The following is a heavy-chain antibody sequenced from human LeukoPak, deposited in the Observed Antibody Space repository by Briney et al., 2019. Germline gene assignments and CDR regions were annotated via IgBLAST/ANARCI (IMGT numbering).Heavy chain of an antibody. CDR2: IYYSGST. Sequence: SETLSLTRTVSGGSVSSGSYYWSWIRQPPGKGLEWIGYIYYSGSTNYNPSLKSRVTISVDTSKNQFSLKLSSVTAADTSVYYCARDGEGLVDYWGQGTLVTVSS. CDR3: ARDGEGLVDY. V-gene: IGHV4-61*01. CDR1: GGSVSSGSYY. J-gene: IGHJ4*02. D-gene: IGHD3-10*01.